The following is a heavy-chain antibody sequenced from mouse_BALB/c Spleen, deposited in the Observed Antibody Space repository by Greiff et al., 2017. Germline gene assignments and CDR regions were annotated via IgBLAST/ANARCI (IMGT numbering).Heavy chain of an antibody. CDR3: AREVRVSYWYFDV. CDR2: IDPANGNT. CDR1: GFNIKDTY. V-gene: IGHV14-3*02. Sequence: EVQLQQSGAELVKPGASVKLSCTASGFNIKDTYMHWVKQRPEQGLEWIGRIDPANGNTKYDPKFQGKATITADTSSNTAYLQLSSLTSEDTAVYYCAREVRVSYWYFDVWGAGTTVTVSS. J-gene: IGHJ1*01. D-gene: IGHD2-14*01.